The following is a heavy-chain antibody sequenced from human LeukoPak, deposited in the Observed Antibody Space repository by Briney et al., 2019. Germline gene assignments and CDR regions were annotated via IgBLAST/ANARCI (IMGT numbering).Heavy chain of an antibody. D-gene: IGHD3-3*01. CDR3: ARRPTYYDFWSGPSGDAFDI. J-gene: IGHJ3*02. CDR2: IYPGDSDT. CDR1: GYSFTSYW. V-gene: IGHV5-51*01. Sequence: GESLKISCKGSGYSFTSYWIGWVRQMPGKGLEWMGIIYPGDSDTRYSPSFQGQVTISADKSISTAYLQWSSLKASDTAMYYCARRPTYYDFWSGPSGDAFDIWGQGTMVTVPS.